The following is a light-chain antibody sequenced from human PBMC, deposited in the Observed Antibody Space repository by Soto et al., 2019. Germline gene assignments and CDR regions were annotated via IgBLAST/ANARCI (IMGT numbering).Light chain of an antibody. CDR1: SSDVGGYNY. CDR2: DVT. Sequence: QSALTQPASVSGSPGQSVTISCTGTSSDVGGYNYVSWYQQHPGKAPKLMIYDVTNRPSGVSNRFSGSRSGNTASLTSSRPQAEDEDDYCCNSDRSSIAVVFGGGTKLTVL. CDR3: NSDRSSIAVV. V-gene: IGLV2-14*01. J-gene: IGLJ2*01.